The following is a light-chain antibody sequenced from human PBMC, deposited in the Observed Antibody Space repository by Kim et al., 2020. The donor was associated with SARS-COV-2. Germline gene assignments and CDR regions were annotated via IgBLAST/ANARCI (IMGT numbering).Light chain of an antibody. CDR1: KSVSNN. CDR2: GAS. J-gene: IGKJ2*01. CDR3: QQYRDFPAYT. Sequence: VSPGARATLSGRASKSVSNNLAWYQQKPDQSPRLLIHGASTRATGIPARFSGSGSGTDFTLTIRSLQSEDVALYYCQQYRDFPAYTFGQGTKLEI. V-gene: IGKV3-15*01.